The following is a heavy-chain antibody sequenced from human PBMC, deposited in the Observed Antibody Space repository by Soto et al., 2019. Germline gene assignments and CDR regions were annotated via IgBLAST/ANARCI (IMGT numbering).Heavy chain of an antibody. V-gene: IGHV3-30*04. CDR3: ARDGPSSLTSYFDY. D-gene: IGHD2-2*01. J-gene: IGHJ4*02. CDR2: VSFDGSLK. CDR1: EVIFSNSA. Sequence: GGSLRLSCVASEVIFSNSAMHWVRRAPGKGLEWVAVVSFDGSLKYYADSVEGRFTISRDSSKNTLYLQMNSLRPEDTAVYYCARDGPSSLTSYFDYWGQGTLVTVSS.